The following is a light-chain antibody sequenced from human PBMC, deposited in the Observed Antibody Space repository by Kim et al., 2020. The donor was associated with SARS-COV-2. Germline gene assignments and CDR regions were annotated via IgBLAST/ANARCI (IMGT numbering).Light chain of an antibody. J-gene: IGLJ2*01. CDR2: GDS. CDR1: SSNVGGGYY. Sequence: RATIACTGNSSNVGGGYYADWYQHHPGAAPTPLIYGDSNRPSGVPDRFSGSRSGPSASLAITGLQAEDEADYYCQSYDSRLSGSVFGGGTKVTVL. CDR3: QSYDSRLSGSV. V-gene: IGLV1-40*01.